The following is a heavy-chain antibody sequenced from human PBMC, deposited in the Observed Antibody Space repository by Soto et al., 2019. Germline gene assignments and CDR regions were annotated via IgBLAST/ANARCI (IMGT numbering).Heavy chain of an antibody. Sequence: QVQLQESGPGLVKPSGTLSLTCAVSGGSISSSNWWSWVRQPPGKGLEWIGEIYHSGSTNYNPSRKRRVTISVYKSKNQFSRKLSSVTAADTAVYYCARDRVSGSFLDPWGQGTLVTVSS. D-gene: IGHD3-10*01. J-gene: IGHJ5*02. CDR3: ARDRVSGSFLDP. CDR1: GGSISSSNW. CDR2: IYHSGST. V-gene: IGHV4-4*02.